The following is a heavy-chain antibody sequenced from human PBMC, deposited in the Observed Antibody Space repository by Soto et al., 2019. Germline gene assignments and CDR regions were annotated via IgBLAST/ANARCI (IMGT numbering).Heavy chain of an antibody. CDR1: GYSFTSYW. CDR3: ARTDSGSYRDAFDI. J-gene: IGHJ3*02. CDR2: IDPSDSYT. D-gene: IGHD1-26*01. Sequence: PGESVKISCKGSGYSFTSYWISWVRQMPGKGLEWMGRIDPSDSYTNYSPSFHGHVTISADKSISTAYLQWSSLKASDTAMYYCARTDSGSYRDAFDIWGQGTMVTVS. V-gene: IGHV5-10-1*01.